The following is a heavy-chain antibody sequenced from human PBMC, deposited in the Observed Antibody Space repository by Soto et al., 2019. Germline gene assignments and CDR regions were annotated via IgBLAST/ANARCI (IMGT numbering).Heavy chain of an antibody. CDR3: AKLPLDVGGALVY. D-gene: IGHD3-10*01. J-gene: IGHJ4*02. Sequence: PGGSLILSCAASGFTFSSYGMHWVRQAPGKGLEWVAVISYDGSNKYYADSVKGRFTISRDNSKNTLYLQMNSLRAEDTAVYYCAKLPLDVGGALVYWGQGTLVTVSS. V-gene: IGHV3-30*18. CDR1: GFTFSSYG. CDR2: ISYDGSNK.